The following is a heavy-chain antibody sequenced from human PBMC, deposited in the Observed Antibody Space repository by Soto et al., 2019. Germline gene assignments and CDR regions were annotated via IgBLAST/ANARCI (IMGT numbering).Heavy chain of an antibody. CDR2: ISSGSSTI. CDR1: GFIFSSNS. D-gene: IGHD3-9*01. V-gene: IGHV3-48*01. J-gene: IGHJ5*02. CDR3: AVADWRA. Sequence: EVQLVESGGGLVQPGGSLRLSCAASGFIFSSNSKNWVRQAPGKGLEWVSYISSGSSTIYYADSVKGRFTISRDNAKNSLYLQMNSLRAEDTAVYYCAVADWRAWGQGTLVTVSS.